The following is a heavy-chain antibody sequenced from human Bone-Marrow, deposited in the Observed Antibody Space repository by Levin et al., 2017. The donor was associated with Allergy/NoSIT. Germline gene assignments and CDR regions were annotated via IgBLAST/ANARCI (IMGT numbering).Heavy chain of an antibody. V-gene: IGHV3-7*03. Sequence: ASVKVSCAASGFTFSSYWMSWVRQAPGKGLEWVANIKQDGSEKYYVDSVKGRFTISRDNAKNSLYLQMNSLRAEDTAVYYCARKESPVRNIVVVPAAMPVAFDIWGQGTMVTVSS. D-gene: IGHD2-2*01. CDR2: IKQDGSEK. CDR1: GFTFSSYW. J-gene: IGHJ3*02. CDR3: ARKESPVRNIVVVPAAMPVAFDI.